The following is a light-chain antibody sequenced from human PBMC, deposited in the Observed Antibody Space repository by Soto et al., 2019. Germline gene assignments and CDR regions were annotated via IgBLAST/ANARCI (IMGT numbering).Light chain of an antibody. Sequence: QSVLTQPASVSGSPGQSITISCTGTSSDVGGYNYVSWYQQHPGKAPKLMIYEVSNRPSGVSFRLSGSKSGTSASLAISGLQSEDEADFYCAAWDDSLNGFVFGTGTKVTVL. CDR3: AAWDDSLNGFV. CDR2: EVS. CDR1: SSDVGGYNY. J-gene: IGLJ1*01. V-gene: IGLV2-14*01.